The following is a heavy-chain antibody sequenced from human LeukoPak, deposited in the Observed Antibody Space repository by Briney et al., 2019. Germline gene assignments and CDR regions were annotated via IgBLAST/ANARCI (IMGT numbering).Heavy chain of an antibody. Sequence: GASLKISCKGSGYSFTSYWIGWVRQMPGKGLECMGLIYPGDSDIRYSPSFQGQVTISADKSVSTSFLQWSSLKASDTAMYYCATGYSGGRGAFDIWGQGTMVTVSS. CDR2: IYPGDSDI. CDR1: GYSFTSYW. J-gene: IGHJ3*02. CDR3: ATGYSGGRGAFDI. V-gene: IGHV5-51*01. D-gene: IGHD6-19*01.